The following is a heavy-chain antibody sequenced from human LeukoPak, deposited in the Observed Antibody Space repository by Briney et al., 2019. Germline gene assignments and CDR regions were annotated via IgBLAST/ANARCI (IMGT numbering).Heavy chain of an antibody. Sequence: ASVKVSCKASGYTFTSYAMHWVRQAPGQGLEWMGWITPSGGTNYPQKFQGRVAITRDTSITTTYMDLSRLTSDDTAVYYCARDRYGDGFAHFDYWGQGALVTVSS. CDR3: ARDRYGDGFAHFDY. V-gene: IGHV1-2*02. D-gene: IGHD5-24*01. CDR2: ITPSGGT. J-gene: IGHJ4*02. CDR1: GYTFTSYA.